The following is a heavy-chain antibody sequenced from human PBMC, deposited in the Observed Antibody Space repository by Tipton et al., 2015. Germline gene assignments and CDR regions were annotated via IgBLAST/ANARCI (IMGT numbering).Heavy chain of an antibody. Sequence: TLSLTCTVSGDSMNDYYWSWIRQPPGKGLQWIGYIYYSGIATYNPSLKSRVTISIDTSKNHFSLNLTSVTAADTAVYYCARSPFKSGYFDYWGQGTLVTVSS. V-gene: IGHV4-59*01. CDR2: IYYSGIA. CDR3: ARSPFKSGYFDY. J-gene: IGHJ4*02. CDR1: GDSMNDYY. D-gene: IGHD2/OR15-2a*01.